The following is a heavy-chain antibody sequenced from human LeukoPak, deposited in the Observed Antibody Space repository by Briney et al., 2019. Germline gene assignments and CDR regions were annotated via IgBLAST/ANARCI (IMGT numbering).Heavy chain of an antibody. CDR1: GFTFSSYW. CDR3: ARYYCGNSNNCYMFDF. Sequence: GGSLRLSCAASGFTFSSYWMTWVGQAPGKGLEGVAIIKQAASETYYVGSVKGRFTISRDNAKNSLYLQMSSLRADDTAVYYCARYYCGNSNNCYMFDFWGQGTLVTVSS. CDR2: IKQAASET. V-gene: IGHV3-7*01. D-gene: IGHD1-1*01. J-gene: IGHJ4*02.